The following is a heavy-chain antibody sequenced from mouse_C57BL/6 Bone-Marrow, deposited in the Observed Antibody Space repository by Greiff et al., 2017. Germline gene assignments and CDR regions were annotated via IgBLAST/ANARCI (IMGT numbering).Heavy chain of an antibody. Sequence: QVQLQQPGAELVKPGASVKLSCKASGYTFTSYWMHWVKQRPGQGLEWIGMIHPNSGSTNYNEKFKSKATLTVDKSSSTAYMQLSSLTSEDSAVYYCARLSSIYYGYDGNFDYWGQGTTLTVSS. CDR3: ARLSSIYYGYDGNFDY. J-gene: IGHJ2*01. D-gene: IGHD2-2*01. CDR2: IHPNSGST. V-gene: IGHV1-64*01. CDR1: GYTFTSYW.